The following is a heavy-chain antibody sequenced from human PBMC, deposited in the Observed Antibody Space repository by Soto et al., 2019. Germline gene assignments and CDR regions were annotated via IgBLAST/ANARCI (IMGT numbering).Heavy chain of an antibody. J-gene: IGHJ4*02. D-gene: IGHD3-3*01. CDR3: ASRPYYDFWSGSQGPDY. CDR1: GGSISSTTYY. V-gene: IGHV4-39*01. Sequence: SETLSLTCTVSGGSISSTTYYWGWMRQPPGKGLEWIASFFIGGNTYYNPSLKSRVTISVDTSKNQFSLKLSSVTAADTAVYYCASRPYYDFWSGSQGPDYWGQGSLVTVSS. CDR2: FFIGGNT.